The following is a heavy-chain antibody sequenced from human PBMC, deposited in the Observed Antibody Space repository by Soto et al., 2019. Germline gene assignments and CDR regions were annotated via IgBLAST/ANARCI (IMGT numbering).Heavy chain of an antibody. V-gene: IGHV4-31*03. CDR1: GVSLSSGGYS. CDR3: VRYRFSANWSKFDY. D-gene: IGHD3-16*02. Sequence: SATGSLTCTVSGVSLSSGGYSWSWIHQHPGKGLQWIGNIYCSVSTNYNPSLKSRITISLDTSKNQFSLRLSSVTAADTAVYFCVRYRFSANWSKFDYWGDGNLVTVS. J-gene: IGHJ4*01. CDR2: IYCSVST.